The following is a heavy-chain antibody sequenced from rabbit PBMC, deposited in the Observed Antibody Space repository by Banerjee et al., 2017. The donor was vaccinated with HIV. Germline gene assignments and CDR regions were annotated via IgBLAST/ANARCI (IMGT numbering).Heavy chain of an antibody. CDR1: GFDFSSSSD. Sequence: QSLEESGGDLVKPGASLTLTCTASGFDFSSSSDGMCWVRQAPGKGLEWIACIYTGSSGYTYCASWATGRFTISKTSSTTLTLQMTSLTAADTATYFCARDDYGSGWYFNLWGQGTLVT. D-gene: IGHD4-1*01. V-gene: IGHV1S40*01. CDR3: ARDDYGSGWYFNL. CDR2: IYTGSSGYT. J-gene: IGHJ4*01.